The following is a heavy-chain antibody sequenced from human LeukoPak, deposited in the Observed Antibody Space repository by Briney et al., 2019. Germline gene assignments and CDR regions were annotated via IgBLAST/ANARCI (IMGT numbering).Heavy chain of an antibody. D-gene: IGHD3-9*01. CDR3: ANSDILTGYTPFDY. J-gene: IGHJ4*02. CDR1: GFTFSSYG. CDR2: ISYDGSNK. V-gene: IGHV3-30*18. Sequence: GGSLRLSCAASGFTFSSYGMHWVRQAPGKGLEWVAVISYDGSNKYYADSVKGRFTISRDNSKNTLYLQMNSLRAEDTAVYYCANSDILTGYTPFDYWGQGTLVTVSS.